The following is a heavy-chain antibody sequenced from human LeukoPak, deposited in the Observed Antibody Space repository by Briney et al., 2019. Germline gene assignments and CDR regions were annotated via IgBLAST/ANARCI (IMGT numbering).Heavy chain of an antibody. V-gene: IGHV3-30*02. CDR3: AKDVIVVVPAAPFDY. D-gene: IGHD2-2*01. CDR2: IRYDGSNK. J-gene: IGHJ4*02. Sequence: GGSLRLSCAASGFTFSSYGMHWVRQAPGKGLEWVAFIRYDGSNKYYADSVKGRFTISRDNSKNTLYLQMNSLRAEDTAVYYCAKDVIVVVPAAPFDYWGQGTLVTVSS. CDR1: GFTFSSYG.